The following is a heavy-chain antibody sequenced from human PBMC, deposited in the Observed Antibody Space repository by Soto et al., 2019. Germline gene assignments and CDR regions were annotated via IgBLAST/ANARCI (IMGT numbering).Heavy chain of an antibody. Sequence: EVQLVESGGGLVQPGGSLRLSCAASGFTFSSYSMNWVRQAPGKGLEWVSYISSSSSTIYYADSVKGRFTISRDNAKNSLYLQMNSLRDEDTAVYYCARGSSSWECYYYYYGMDVWGQGTTVTVSS. D-gene: IGHD6-13*01. CDR1: GFTFSSYS. J-gene: IGHJ6*02. V-gene: IGHV3-48*02. CDR2: ISSSSSTI. CDR3: ARGSSSWECYYYYYGMDV.